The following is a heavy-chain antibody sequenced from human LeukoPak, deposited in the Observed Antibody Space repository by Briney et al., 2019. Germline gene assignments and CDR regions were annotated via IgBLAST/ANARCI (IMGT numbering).Heavy chain of an antibody. Sequence: PSETLSLTCTVSGGSISSYYWSWIRQPAGKGLEWIGRIYTSGSTNYNPSLKRRVTMSVDTSKNQFSLKLSSVTAADTAVYYCARAYYYGSGSINWFDPWGQGTLVTVSS. D-gene: IGHD3-10*01. V-gene: IGHV4-4*07. J-gene: IGHJ5*02. CDR3: ARAYYYGSGSINWFDP. CDR2: IYTSGST. CDR1: GGSISSYY.